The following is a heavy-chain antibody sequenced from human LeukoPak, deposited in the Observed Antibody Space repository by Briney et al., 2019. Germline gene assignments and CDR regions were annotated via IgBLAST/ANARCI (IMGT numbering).Heavy chain of an antibody. CDR1: GGTFSSYA. D-gene: IGHD6-19*01. J-gene: IGHJ6*03. CDR2: IIPIFGTA. Sequence: SVKVSCKASGGTFSSYAISWVRQAPGQGLEWMGGIIPIFGTANYAQKFQGRVAITADESTSTAYMELSSLRSEDTAVYYCARAVADYYYYYYMDVWGKGTTVTISS. V-gene: IGHV1-69*13. CDR3: ARAVADYYYYYYMDV.